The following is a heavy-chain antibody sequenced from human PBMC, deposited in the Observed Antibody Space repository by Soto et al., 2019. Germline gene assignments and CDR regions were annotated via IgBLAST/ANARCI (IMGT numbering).Heavy chain of an antibody. CDR2: MSHSGGT. CDR3: ARVERGTATTVVDAFDI. Sequence: QVQLQQWGAGLLKPSETLSLTCAVYGGFVSSGSYYWSWIRQPPGKGLEWIGEMSHSGGTHFNPSLKSRVTISVDTSKNQFSRQMSSVTAADTALYYCARVERGTATTVVDAFDIWGPGTMVTVSS. CDR1: GGFVSSGSYY. V-gene: IGHV4-34*01. J-gene: IGHJ3*02. D-gene: IGHD1-1*01.